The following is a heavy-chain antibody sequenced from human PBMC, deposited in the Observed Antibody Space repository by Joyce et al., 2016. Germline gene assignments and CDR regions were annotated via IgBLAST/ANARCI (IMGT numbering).Heavy chain of an antibody. CDR1: GYSFTSHW. CDR2: IDPRDSYS. D-gene: IGHD3-10*02. V-gene: IGHV5-10-1*03. CDR3: ARHVTDWFDP. Sequence: EVQLVQSGAEVKKPGESLRISCKGSGYSFTSHWISWVRQMPGKGLEWMGPIDPRDSYSDYSPSFEGHVTISVDKTVSAAYLQWSSLRASDTAIYYCARHVTDWFDPWGQGTLVTVSS. J-gene: IGHJ5*02.